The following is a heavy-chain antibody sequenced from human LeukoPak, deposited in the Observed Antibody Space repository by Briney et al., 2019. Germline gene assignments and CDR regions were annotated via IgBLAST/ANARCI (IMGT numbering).Heavy chain of an antibody. Sequence: PGGSLRLSCAASGFIFSRYTMHWVRQAPDKGLEWVAVISHDGSTKYYADSVKGRLTISRDNSINTLYLQIYSLRPEDAAIYYCARDFAITATTIYYYVFDIWGPGTMVTVSS. J-gene: IGHJ3*02. V-gene: IGHV3-30*04. CDR1: GFIFSRYT. D-gene: IGHD4-17*01. CDR3: ARDFAITATTIYYYVFDI. CDR2: ISHDGSTK.